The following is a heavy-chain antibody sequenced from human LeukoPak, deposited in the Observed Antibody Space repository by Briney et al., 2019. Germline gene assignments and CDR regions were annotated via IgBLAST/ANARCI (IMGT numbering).Heavy chain of an antibody. CDR3: ARDRYGSGIYYNLFDY. D-gene: IGHD3-10*01. CDR2: ISYDGSNK. CDR1: GFTFSSYA. J-gene: IGHJ4*02. V-gene: IGHV3-30-3*01. Sequence: GRSLRLSCAASGFTFSSYAMYWVRQAPGKGLEWVALISYDGSNKYYADSVKGRFTISRDNSKNTLYLQMNSLRAEDTAVYYCARDRYGSGIYYNLFDYWGQGTLVTVSS.